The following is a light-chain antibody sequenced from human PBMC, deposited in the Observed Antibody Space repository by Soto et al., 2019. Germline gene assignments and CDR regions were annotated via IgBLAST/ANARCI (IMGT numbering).Light chain of an antibody. Sequence: QSVLTQPASVSGSPGQSITISCTGTSSDVGGYNYVSWYQQHPGKAPKLVIYEVTNRPSGVSDRFSGSKSGNTASLTISGLQAEDEADYYCNSYTNSSAVVFGGGTKVTVL. CDR3: NSYTNSSAVV. J-gene: IGLJ2*01. CDR2: EVT. CDR1: SSDVGGYNY. V-gene: IGLV2-14*01.